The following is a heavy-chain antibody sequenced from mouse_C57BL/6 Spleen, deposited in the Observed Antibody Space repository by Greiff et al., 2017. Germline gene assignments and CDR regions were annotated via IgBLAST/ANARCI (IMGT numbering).Heavy chain of an antibody. D-gene: IGHD2-4*01. Sequence: VQLQQPGAELVMPGASVKLSCKASGYTFTSYWMHWVKQRPGQGLEWIGEIDPSDSYTNYNQKFKGKSTLTVDKSSSTAYMQLSSLTSEDSAVYYCARRYYDHWYFDVWGTGTTVTVSS. V-gene: IGHV1-69*01. CDR1: GYTFTSYW. J-gene: IGHJ1*03. CDR2: IDPSDSYT. CDR3: ARRYYDHWYFDV.